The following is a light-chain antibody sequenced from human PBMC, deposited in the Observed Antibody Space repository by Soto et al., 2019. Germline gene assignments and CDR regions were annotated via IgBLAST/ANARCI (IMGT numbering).Light chain of an antibody. Sequence: SYELTQPPSVSVAPGKTARITCGGNNIGSKSVHWYQQKPGQAPVLVIYYDSDRPSGIPERFSGSNSGNMATLTISRVEAGDEADYYCQVWDSSSDPNYVFGTGTKVTVL. CDR1: NIGSKS. CDR2: YDS. V-gene: IGLV3-21*04. CDR3: QVWDSSSDPNYV. J-gene: IGLJ1*01.